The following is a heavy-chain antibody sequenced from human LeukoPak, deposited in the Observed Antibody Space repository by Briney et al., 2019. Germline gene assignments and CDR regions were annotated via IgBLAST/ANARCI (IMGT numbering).Heavy chain of an antibody. CDR3: ASQTRELNLWFGELLVH. V-gene: IGHV1-2*02. J-gene: IGHJ4*02. D-gene: IGHD3-10*01. Sequence: WASVKVSCKASGYTFTGYYMHWVRQAPGQGLEWMGWINPNSGGTNYAQKFQGRVTMTRDTSISTAYMELSRLRSDDTAVYYCASQTRELNLWFGELLVHWGQGTLVTVSS. CDR2: INPNSGGT. CDR1: GYTFTGYY.